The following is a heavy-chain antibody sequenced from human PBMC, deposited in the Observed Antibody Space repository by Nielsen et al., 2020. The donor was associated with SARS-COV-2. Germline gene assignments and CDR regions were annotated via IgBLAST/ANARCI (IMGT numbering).Heavy chain of an antibody. J-gene: IGHJ4*02. CDR2: ISGSGGST. CDR3: ALFGDWRTTDY. D-gene: IGHD2-21*02. Sequence: GGSLRLSCAASGFTFSSYWMHWVRQAPGKGLEWVSAISGSGGSTYYADSVKGRFTISRDNSKNTLYLQMNSLRAEDTAVYYCALFGDWRTTDYWGQGTLVTVSS. CDR1: GFTFSSYW. V-gene: IGHV3-23*01.